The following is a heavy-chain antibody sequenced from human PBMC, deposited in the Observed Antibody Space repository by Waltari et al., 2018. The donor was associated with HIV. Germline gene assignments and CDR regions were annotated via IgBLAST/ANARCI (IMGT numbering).Heavy chain of an antibody. CDR2: IYPGNSYL. V-gene: IGHV5-51*01. Sequence: EVQLVQSGAEVKKPGESLKISCKGSGYSFTSYWIGWVRQMPGKGLEWMGIIYPGNSYLYYSPSFQGRVTISADKSINTAYLQWSSLKASDTAMYYCTRRHGDYVYYFDYWGQGTLVTVSS. CDR1: GYSFTSYW. CDR3: TRRHGDYVYYFDY. J-gene: IGHJ4*02. D-gene: IGHD4-17*01.